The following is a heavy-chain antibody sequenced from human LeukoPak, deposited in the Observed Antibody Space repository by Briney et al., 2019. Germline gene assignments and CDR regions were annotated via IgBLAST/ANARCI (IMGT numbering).Heavy chain of an antibody. CDR1: GGSFSGYY. V-gene: IGHV4-34*01. D-gene: IGHD5-18*01. CDR3: ARGRMLWLPPSGVWYFDL. CDR2: INHSGST. Sequence: PSETLSLTCAVYGGSFSGYYWSWIRQPPGKGLEWIGEINHSGSTNYNLSLKSRVTISVDTSKNQFSLKLSSVTAADTAVYYCARGRMLWLPPSGVWYFDLWGRGTLVTVSS. J-gene: IGHJ2*01.